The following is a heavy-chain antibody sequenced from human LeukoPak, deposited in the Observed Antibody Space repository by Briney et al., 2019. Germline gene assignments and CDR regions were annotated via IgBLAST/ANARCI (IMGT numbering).Heavy chain of an antibody. CDR1: GGSFSGYY. V-gene: IGHV4-34*01. J-gene: IGHJ3*02. CDR3: ARVKRISPDAFDI. CDR2: INHSGST. Sequence: SETLSLTCAVYGGSFSGYYWSWIRQPPGKGLEWIGEINHSGSTNYNPSLKSRVTISVDTSKNQFSLKLSSVTAADTAVYYCARVKRISPDAFDIWGQGTMVTVSS.